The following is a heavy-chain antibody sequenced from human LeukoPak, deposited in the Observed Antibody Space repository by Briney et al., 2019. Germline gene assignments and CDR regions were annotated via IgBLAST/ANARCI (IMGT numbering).Heavy chain of an antibody. D-gene: IGHD3-22*01. J-gene: IGHJ3*02. Sequence: PGESLKISCKASGYRFTTDYIGWVRQMPGKGLEWMGIIYPDDSETNYSPSFQGQVSMSVDKSITTAYLQWSSLKASDTAMYYCARQAYGSHFDAFDIWGQGTMVTVSS. CDR3: ARQAYGSHFDAFDI. V-gene: IGHV5-51*01. CDR2: IYPDDSET. CDR1: GYRFTTDY.